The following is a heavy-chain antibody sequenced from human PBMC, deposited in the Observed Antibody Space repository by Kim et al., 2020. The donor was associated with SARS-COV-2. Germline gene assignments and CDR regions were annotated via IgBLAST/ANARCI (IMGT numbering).Heavy chain of an antibody. Sequence: SETLSLTCTVSGGSISSYYWSWIRQPPGKGLEWIGYIYYSGSTNYNPSLKSRVTISVDTSKNQFSLKLSSVTAADTAVYYCARRVAGAGTWWFDPWGQGT. CDR3: ARRVAGAGTWWFDP. CDR2: IYYSGST. CDR1: GGSISSYY. J-gene: IGHJ5*02. V-gene: IGHV4-59*08. D-gene: IGHD6-19*01.